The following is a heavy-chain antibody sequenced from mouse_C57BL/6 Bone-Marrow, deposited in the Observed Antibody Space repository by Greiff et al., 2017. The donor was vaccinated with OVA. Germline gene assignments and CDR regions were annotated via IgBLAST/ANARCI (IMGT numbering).Heavy chain of an antibody. CDR3: ERAYYGNRYAMDY. CDR1: YFAFMASA. V-gene: IGHV1-49*01. D-gene: IGHD2-10*01. Sequence: LQQSGAELVRPGSSVKLSCKASYFAFMASAMHWVKQRPGHGLEWIGSFTMYSGATEYSENFKGKATLTANTSSSTAYMELSSLTSEDSAVYDWERAYYGNRYAMDYWGQGTAVTVSS. J-gene: IGHJ4*01. CDR2: FTMYSGAT.